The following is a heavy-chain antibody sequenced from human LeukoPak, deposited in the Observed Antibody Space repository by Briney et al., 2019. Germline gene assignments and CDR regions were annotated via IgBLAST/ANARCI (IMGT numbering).Heavy chain of an antibody. CDR2: IYWDDDK. D-gene: IGHD4-23*01. V-gene: IGHV2-5*02. CDR3: VHTSGGGNSALFDY. CDR1: GFSLSTGPVG. Sequence: SGPTLVKPTQTLTLTCTFSGFSLSTGPVGVGWIRQPPGKALEWLALIYWDDDKRYSPSLMSRLTITKDTSKNQVVLTMTNMDPVDTGTYYCVHTSGGGNSALFDYWGQGILVAVSS. J-gene: IGHJ4*02.